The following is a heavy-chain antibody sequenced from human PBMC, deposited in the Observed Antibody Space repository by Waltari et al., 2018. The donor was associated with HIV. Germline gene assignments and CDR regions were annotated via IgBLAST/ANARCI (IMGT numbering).Heavy chain of an antibody. CDR2: IIPSLGIA. D-gene: IGHD3-22*01. Sequence: QVQLVQSGAEVKKPGSSVKVSCKASGGTFSSYAISWVRQAPGQGLEWMGRIIPSLGIANYAQKFQGRVTITADKSTSTAYMELSSLRSEDTAVYYCARGDAYYYDSSGYYSCWGQGTLVTVSS. V-gene: IGHV1-69*04. CDR1: GGTFSSYA. J-gene: IGHJ4*02. CDR3: ARGDAYYYDSSGYYSC.